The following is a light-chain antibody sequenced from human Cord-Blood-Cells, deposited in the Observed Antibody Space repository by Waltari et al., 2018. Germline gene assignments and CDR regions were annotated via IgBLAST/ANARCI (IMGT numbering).Light chain of an antibody. CDR2: GAS. CDR1: QSVSSSY. CDR3: QQYGSSPYT. V-gene: IGKV3-20*01. J-gene: IGKJ2*01. Sequence: EIVLTQSPGTLSVSPGERATLSCRASQSVSSSYLAWYQQKPGQAPRLLIYGASSRATGIPDRFSASGSGTDFTLTISRLEPEDFAVYYCQQYGSSPYTFGQGTKLEIK.